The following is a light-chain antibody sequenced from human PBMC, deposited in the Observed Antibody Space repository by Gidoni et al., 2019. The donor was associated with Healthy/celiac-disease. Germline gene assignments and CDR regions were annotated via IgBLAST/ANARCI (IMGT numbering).Light chain of an antibody. Sequence: QSVLTQPPSGSGAPGPRVTISCTGSSSNIGAGYDVHWYQQLPGTAPKLLIYGNSNRPSGVPDRFSGSKSGTSASLAITGLQAEDEADYYCQSYDSSLSAAVFGGGTQLTVL. J-gene: IGLJ7*01. CDR1: SSNIGAGYD. CDR2: GNS. CDR3: QSYDSSLSAAV. V-gene: IGLV1-40*01.